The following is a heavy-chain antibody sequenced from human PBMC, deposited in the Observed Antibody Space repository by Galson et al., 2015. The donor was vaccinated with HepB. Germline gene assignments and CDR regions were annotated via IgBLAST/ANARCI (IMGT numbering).Heavy chain of an antibody. J-gene: IGHJ4*02. V-gene: IGHV3-64D*06. CDR1: GFNFGSYG. CDR3: VKDSGISICGMVTRTSCFDY. Sequence: SLRLSCAASGFNFGSYGMHWVRRAPGQGLEYVSAISRNGGRTYYADSVKGRFTISRDNSKNTMYLQMSSLRAEDTAMYYCVKDSGISICGMVTRTSCFDYWGQGTPVTVSS. CDR2: ISRNGGRT. D-gene: IGHD3-3*01.